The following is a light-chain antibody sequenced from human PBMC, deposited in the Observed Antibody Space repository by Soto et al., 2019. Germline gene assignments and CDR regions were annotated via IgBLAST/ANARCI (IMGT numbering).Light chain of an antibody. CDR2: AAS. CDR3: QQANSFPLS. CDR1: ESIGSW. J-gene: IGKJ4*01. V-gene: IGKV1D-12*01. Sequence: DIQVTPTQSSLSASAGDRITITSRSNESIGSWLAWYQQKPGKAPKLLIYAASSLSSGVPSRFSGSRSGTGFSLTISSLQPEDFATYYCQQANSFPLSFGGRTKV.